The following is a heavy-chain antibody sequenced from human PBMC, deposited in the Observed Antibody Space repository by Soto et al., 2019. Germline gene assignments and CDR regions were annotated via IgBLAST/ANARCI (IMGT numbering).Heavy chain of an antibody. CDR1: GFSVSSKY. D-gene: IGHD6-19*01. CDR3: VQTTGWPGFDF. V-gene: IGHV3-53*01. CDR2: IYGGGTT. J-gene: IGHJ4*02. Sequence: EVQLVESGGGLIQPGGSLRLSCAASGFSVSSKYMTWVRQAPGKGVEWVPGIYGGGTTYYADSVKGRFTISRDNSKNTLYLQMNSLRAEDPAVYYCVQTTGWPGFDFWGQGTLVTVSS.